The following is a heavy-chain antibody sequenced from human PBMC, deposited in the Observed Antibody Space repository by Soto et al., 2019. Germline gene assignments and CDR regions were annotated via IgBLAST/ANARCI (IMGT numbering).Heavy chain of an antibody. CDR3: ARDMTRTVVPYFDF. D-gene: IGHD1-7*01. J-gene: IGHJ4*02. CDR2: IIPISGAA. V-gene: IGHV1-69*06. CDR1: GGTFSNYV. Sequence: QVQLVQSGAEVKKPGSSVKVSSKASGGTFSNYVVNWVRQAPGQGLEWMGRIIPISGAANYAQKFQGRVTITAEKSTSTSYMELSSLRSEDTAVYYCARDMTRTVVPYFDFWGQGTLVTVSS.